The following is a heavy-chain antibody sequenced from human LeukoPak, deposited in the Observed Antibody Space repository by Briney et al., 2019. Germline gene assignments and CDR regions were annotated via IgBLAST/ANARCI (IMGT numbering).Heavy chain of an antibody. CDR3: ARVRDDYVWGSYRSTFDY. CDR2: INHSGST. CDR1: GGSFSGYY. V-gene: IGHV4-34*01. D-gene: IGHD3-16*02. J-gene: IGHJ4*02. Sequence: PSETLSLTCAVYGGSFSGYYWSWIRQPPGKGLEWIGEINHSGSTNHNPSLKSRVTISVDTSKNQFSLKLSSVTAADTAVYYCARVRDDYVWGSYRSTFDYWGQGTLVTVSS.